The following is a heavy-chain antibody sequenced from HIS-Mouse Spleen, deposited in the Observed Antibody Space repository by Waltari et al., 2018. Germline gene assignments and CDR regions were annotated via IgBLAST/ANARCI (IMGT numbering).Heavy chain of an antibody. CDR2: IYYSGST. CDR1: GGSISSSSYY. J-gene: IGHJ2*01. V-gene: IGHV4-39*07. CDR3: AREIPYSSSWYDWYFDL. D-gene: IGHD6-13*01. Sequence: QLQLQESGPGLVKPSETLSLTCTVSGGSISSSSYYWGGIRQPPGKGLEWIGSIYYSGSTYYNPSLKSRVTISVDTSKNQCSLKLSSVTGADTAVYYCAREIPYSSSWYDWYFDLWGRGTLVTVSS.